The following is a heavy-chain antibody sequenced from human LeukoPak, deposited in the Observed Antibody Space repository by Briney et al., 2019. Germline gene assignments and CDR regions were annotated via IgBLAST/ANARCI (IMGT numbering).Heavy chain of an antibody. D-gene: IGHD5-18*01. CDR3: ARGGLDTKRGGYFDF. Sequence: AETLSLTCAVYGGSFSGFYWSWIRQPPGKGLEWIGEISHSGTTYYNPSLESRVTVSVDTSKSQFSLRLSSVTAADTAVYYCARGGLDTKRGGYFDFWGQGILVTVSS. V-gene: IGHV4-34*01. CDR1: GGSFSGFY. CDR2: ISHSGTT. J-gene: IGHJ4*02.